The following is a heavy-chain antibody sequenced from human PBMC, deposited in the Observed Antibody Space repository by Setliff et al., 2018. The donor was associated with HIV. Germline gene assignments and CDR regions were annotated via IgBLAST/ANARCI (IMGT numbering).Heavy chain of an antibody. V-gene: IGHV4-34*01. CDR2: VSHRGNT. J-gene: IGHJ5*02. CDR1: GGSFSGFY. D-gene: IGHD6-13*01. CDR3: ARALSAAGLAWFDP. Sequence: PSETLSLTCAVYGGSFSGFYWIWIRQPPRKGLEWIGEVSHRGNTEHNPSLQSRVAISLDTSKTQFSLKLASVTAADTAVYYCARALSAAGLAWFDPWGQGTLVTVSS.